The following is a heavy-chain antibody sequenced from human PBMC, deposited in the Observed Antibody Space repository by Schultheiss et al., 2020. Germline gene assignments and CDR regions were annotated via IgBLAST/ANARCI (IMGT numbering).Heavy chain of an antibody. CDR2: ISYSGNT. CDR1: GGSISSYY. Sequence: SETLSLTCTVSGGSISSYYWSWIRQPPGKGLEWIGYISYSGNTYYNPSLKSRVTMSVDTSRNQFSLKLSSVTAADTAVYYCARRTVDTAMDIGMDVWGQGTTVTVSS. D-gene: IGHD5-18*01. CDR3: ARRTVDTAMDIGMDV. J-gene: IGHJ6*02. V-gene: IGHV4-59*08.